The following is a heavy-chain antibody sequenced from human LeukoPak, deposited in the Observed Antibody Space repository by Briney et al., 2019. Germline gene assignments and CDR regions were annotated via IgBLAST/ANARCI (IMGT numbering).Heavy chain of an antibody. V-gene: IGHV4-34*01. Sequence: PSETLSLTCAVYGGSFSGYYWSWIRQPPGKGLEWIGEINHSGSTNYNPSLKSRVTILVDTSKNQFSLKLSSVTAADTAVYYCASLSPPQRYCSSTSCYRRNWFDPWGQGTLVTVSS. CDR1: GGSFSGYY. J-gene: IGHJ5*02. CDR2: INHSGST. CDR3: ASLSPPQRYCSSTSCYRRNWFDP. D-gene: IGHD2-2*01.